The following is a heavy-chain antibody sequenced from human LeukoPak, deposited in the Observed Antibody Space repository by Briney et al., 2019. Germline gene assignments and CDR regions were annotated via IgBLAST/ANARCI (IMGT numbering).Heavy chain of an antibody. CDR3: ARGPYYDSSKTSASDI. CDR2: TSGTG. CDR1: GDSISSHY. V-gene: IGHV4-4*07. Sequence: SETLSLTCTVSGDSISSHYLGWIRRPAGKGLEWIGITSGTGNYNPSLKSRVSMSVDTSRNLVSLTLTSVTAADTAVYHCARGPYYDSSKTSASDIWGQGTMVTVSS. D-gene: IGHD3-22*01. J-gene: IGHJ3*02.